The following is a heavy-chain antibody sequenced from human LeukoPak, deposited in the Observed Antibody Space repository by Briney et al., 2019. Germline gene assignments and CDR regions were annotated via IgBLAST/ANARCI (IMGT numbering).Heavy chain of an antibody. J-gene: IGHJ4*02. D-gene: IGHD3/OR15-3a*01. Sequence: GGSLRLSCAASGFTFSSYGMHWVRQAPGKGLEWVALISDDGGKKYYADSVKGRFTISRDNSKNTLYLQMNSLRAEDTAVYYCARDSGFSGTQRGEYWGQGTLVTVSS. V-gene: IGHV3-30*03. CDR3: ARDSGFSGTQRGEY. CDR2: ISDDGGKK. CDR1: GFTFSSYG.